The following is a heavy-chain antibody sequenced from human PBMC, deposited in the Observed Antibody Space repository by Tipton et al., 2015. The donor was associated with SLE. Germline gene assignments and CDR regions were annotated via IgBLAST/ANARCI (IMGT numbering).Heavy chain of an antibody. CDR2: IYTSGST. CDR3: ASNSGSHGGFDY. CDR1: DGSISSGSYY. D-gene: IGHD1-26*01. Sequence: TLSLTCTVSDGSISSGSYYWSWIRQPAGKGLEWIGHIYTSGSTNYNPPLKSRVTISVDTSKNQFSLKLSSVTAADTAVYYCASNSGSHGGFDYWGQGTLVTVSS. J-gene: IGHJ4*02. V-gene: IGHV4-61*09.